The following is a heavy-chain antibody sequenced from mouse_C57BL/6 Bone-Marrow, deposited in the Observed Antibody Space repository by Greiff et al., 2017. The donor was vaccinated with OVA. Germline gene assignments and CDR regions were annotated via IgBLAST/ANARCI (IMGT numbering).Heavy chain of an antibody. J-gene: IGHJ3*01. CDR2: IYPGDGDT. D-gene: IGHD1-1*01. CDR3: AREIYYYGSEFAY. CDR1: GYAFSSSW. V-gene: IGHV1-82*01. Sequence: VQLQQSGPELVKPGASVKISCKASGYAFSSSWMNWVKQRPGKGLEWIGRIYPGDGDTNYNGKFKGKATLTADKSSSTAYMQLSSLTSEDSAVYFCAREIYYYGSEFAYWGQGTLVTVSA.